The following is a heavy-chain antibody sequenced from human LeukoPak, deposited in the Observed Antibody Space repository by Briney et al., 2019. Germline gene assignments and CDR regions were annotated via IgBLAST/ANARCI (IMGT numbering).Heavy chain of an antibody. Sequence: GGSLRLSCAASGFTFSSYAMHWVRQAPGKGLEWVAVISYDGSNKYYADSVKGRFTISRDNSKNTLYLQMNSLRAEDTAVYYCARAGSGYSYGCFDYWGQGTLVTVSS. CDR1: GFTFSSYA. J-gene: IGHJ4*02. V-gene: IGHV3-30-3*01. D-gene: IGHD5-18*01. CDR2: ISYDGSNK. CDR3: ARAGSGYSYGCFDY.